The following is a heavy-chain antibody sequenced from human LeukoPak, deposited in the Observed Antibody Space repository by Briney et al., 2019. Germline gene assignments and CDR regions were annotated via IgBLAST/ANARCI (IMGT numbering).Heavy chain of an antibody. CDR3: ATGLWFGELNLDY. D-gene: IGHD3-10*01. CDR1: GFTFSSYA. CDR2: ISGSGGST. J-gene: IGHJ4*02. Sequence: GGSLRLSCAASGFTFSSYAMSWVRQAPGKGLEWVSAISGSGGSTYYADSVKGRFTISRDNAKNSLYLQMDSLRAEDTAVYYCATGLWFGELNLDYWGQGSLVTVSS. V-gene: IGHV3-23*01.